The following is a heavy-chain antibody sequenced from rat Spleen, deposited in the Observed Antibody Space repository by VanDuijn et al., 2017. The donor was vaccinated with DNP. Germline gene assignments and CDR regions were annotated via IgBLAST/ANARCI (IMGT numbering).Heavy chain of an antibody. D-gene: IGHD1-2*01. CDR1: GFTFSAYY. V-gene: IGHV5-22*01. J-gene: IGHJ2*01. CDR3: ARHALSTFDY. Sequence: EVQLVESGGGLVQPGRSLKLSCAASGFTFSAYYMAWVRQAPAKGLEWVAYIGSPAYAPYYTDSVKGRFAISRDNAKSILYLQMNSLRSEDMATYYCARHALSTFDYWGQGVMVTVSS. CDR2: IGSPAYAP.